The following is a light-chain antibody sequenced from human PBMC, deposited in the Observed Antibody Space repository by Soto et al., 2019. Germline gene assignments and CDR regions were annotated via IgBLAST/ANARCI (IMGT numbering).Light chain of an antibody. J-gene: IGKJ4*01. CDR2: GAS. V-gene: IGKV3-15*01. CDR1: QSVSSR. Sequence: EIVMTQSPATLSLSPGERATLSCRASQSVSSRLAWYQQKPGQAPRLLIYGASTRANDVSARFSGSESGTEFTLTISSLQSEDFAVYYCQQYNNWPFTFGGGTNVDIK. CDR3: QQYNNWPFT.